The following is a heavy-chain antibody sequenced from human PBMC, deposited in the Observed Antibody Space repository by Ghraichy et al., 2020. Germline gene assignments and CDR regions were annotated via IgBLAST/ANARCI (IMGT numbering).Heavy chain of an antibody. Sequence: GGSLRLSCAASGFTFSSYAMSWVRQAPGKGLEWVSAISGSGGSTYYADSVKGRFTISRDNSKNTLYLQMNSLRAEDTAVYYCAKDKELYGDKPFTPSDYWGQGTLVTVSS. D-gene: IGHD4-17*01. CDR1: GFTFSSYA. J-gene: IGHJ4*02. CDR2: ISGSGGST. V-gene: IGHV3-23*01. CDR3: AKDKELYGDKPFTPSDY.